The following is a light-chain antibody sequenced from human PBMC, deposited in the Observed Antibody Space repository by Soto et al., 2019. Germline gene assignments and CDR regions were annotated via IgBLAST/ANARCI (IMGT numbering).Light chain of an antibody. CDR2: GAS. Sequence: EIVLTQSPGTLSLSPGEGATLSCRASQSVSSSYLAWYQQKPGQAPRLLIYGASTRATGIPDRFSGGGSGTDFTLTINTLEPEDFAVYYCQQYGSSQWTFGQGTKVDIK. V-gene: IGKV3-20*01. J-gene: IGKJ1*01. CDR1: QSVSSSY. CDR3: QQYGSSQWT.